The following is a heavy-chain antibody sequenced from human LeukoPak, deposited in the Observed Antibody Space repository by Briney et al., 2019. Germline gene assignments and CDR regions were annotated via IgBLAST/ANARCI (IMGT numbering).Heavy chain of an antibody. D-gene: IGHD3-16*01. Sequence: GGSLRLSCAASGFTFSSYAMSWVRQAPGKGLEWVAVISYDGSNKYYADSVKGRFTISRDNSKNTLYLQMNSLRAEDTAVYYCAKDEGGLTWTYYFDYWGQGTLDTVSS. CDR2: ISYDGSNK. J-gene: IGHJ4*02. V-gene: IGHV3-30*18. CDR3: AKDEGGLTWTYYFDY. CDR1: GFTFSSYA.